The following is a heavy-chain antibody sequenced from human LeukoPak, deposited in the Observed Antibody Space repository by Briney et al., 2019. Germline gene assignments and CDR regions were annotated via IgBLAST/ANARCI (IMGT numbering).Heavy chain of an antibody. D-gene: IGHD3-10*01. V-gene: IGHV1-69*13. CDR1: GGTFSSYA. Sequence: ASVKVSCKASGGTFSSYAISWVRQAPGQGLEWMGGIIPIFGTANYAQKFQGRVTITADESTSTAYMELSSLRSEDTAVYYCARVPCMVRGVIPACWMGRARTNGMDVWGKGTTVTVSS. J-gene: IGHJ6*04. CDR3: ARVPCMVRGVIPACWMGRARTNGMDV. CDR2: IIPIFGTA.